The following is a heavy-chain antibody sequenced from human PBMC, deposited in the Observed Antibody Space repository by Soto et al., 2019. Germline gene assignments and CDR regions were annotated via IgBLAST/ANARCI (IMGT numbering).Heavy chain of an antibody. CDR3: AKDGRAWGDYYYYGMDV. CDR2: ISYDGSNK. J-gene: IGHJ6*02. V-gene: IGHV3-30*18. Sequence: QVQLVESGGGVVQPGRSLRLSCAASGFTFSSYGMHWVRKAPGKGLEWVAVISYDGSNKYYADSVKGRFTISRDNSKNTLYLQMNSLRAEDTAVYYCAKDGRAWGDYYYYGMDVWGQGTTVTVSS. D-gene: IGHD3-16*01. CDR1: GFTFSSYG.